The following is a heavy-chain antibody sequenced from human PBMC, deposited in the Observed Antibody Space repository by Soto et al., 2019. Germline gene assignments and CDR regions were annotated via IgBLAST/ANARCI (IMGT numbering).Heavy chain of an antibody. Sequence: PGESLKISCKGSGYSFTSYWIGWVRQMPGKGLECMGIIYPGDSDTGYSPSFQGQVTISADKSISTAYLQWSSLKASDTATYYCARPRYPGRGYYGMDVWGQGTTVTVSS. D-gene: IGHD2-15*01. J-gene: IGHJ6*02. CDR3: ARPRYPGRGYYGMDV. CDR2: IYPGDSDT. V-gene: IGHV5-51*01. CDR1: GYSFTSYW.